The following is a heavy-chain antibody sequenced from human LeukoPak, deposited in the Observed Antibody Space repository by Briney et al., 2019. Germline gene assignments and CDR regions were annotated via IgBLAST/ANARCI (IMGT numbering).Heavy chain of an antibody. V-gene: IGHV3-49*03. Sequence: GGSLRLSCVASGFTFSDYFMSWIRQAPGKGLEWVGFIRSKAYGGTTEYAASVKGRFTISRDDSKSIAYLQMNSLKTEDTAVYYCTRGVGYCSGGSCYDYWGQGTLVTVSS. CDR1: GFTFSDYF. CDR3: TRGVGYCSGGSCYDY. D-gene: IGHD2-15*01. J-gene: IGHJ4*02. CDR2: IRSKAYGGTT.